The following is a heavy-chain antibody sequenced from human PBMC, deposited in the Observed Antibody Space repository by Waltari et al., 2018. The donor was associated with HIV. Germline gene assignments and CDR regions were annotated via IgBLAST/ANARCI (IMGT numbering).Heavy chain of an antibody. CDR2: LYTSGST. J-gene: IGHJ5*02. CDR1: GGSISSGSYH. V-gene: IGHV4-61*02. D-gene: IGHD5-12*01. Sequence: QLQESGPGLVKPSQTLSLPCTVSGGSISSGSYHCSWIRQPAGKGLEWIGRLYTSGSTDYNPSLKSRATISGDTSKNQFSLKLSSVTAADTAVYYCARGVVGGYDLGNNWFDPWGQGTLVTVSS. CDR3: ARGVVGGYDLGNNWFDP.